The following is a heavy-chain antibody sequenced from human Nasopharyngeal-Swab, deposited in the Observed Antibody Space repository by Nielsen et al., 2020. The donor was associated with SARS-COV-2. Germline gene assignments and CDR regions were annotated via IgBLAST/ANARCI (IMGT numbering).Heavy chain of an antibody. CDR3: ARSPRLQPWSGPYYYMDV. Sequence: CARSVRGQGSGGMGGIIPIFGTANYAQKFQGRVTITADESTSTAYMELSSLRSEDTAVYYCARSPRLQPWSGPYYYMDVWGKGTTVTVSS. J-gene: IGHJ6*03. V-gene: IGHV1-69*01. CDR2: IIPIFGTA. D-gene: IGHD3-3*01.